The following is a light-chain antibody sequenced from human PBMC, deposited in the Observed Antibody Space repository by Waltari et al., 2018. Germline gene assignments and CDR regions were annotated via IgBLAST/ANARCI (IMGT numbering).Light chain of an antibody. CDR3: QVWDSSTAGV. J-gene: IGLJ2*01. CDR1: KLGDKY. Sequence: SYELTQPPSVSVSPGQTASITCSGDKLGDKYACWYQQKPGQSPVLVIYQDSKRPSGIPERISGSNSGNTATLTISGTQAMDEADDYCQVWDSSTAGVFGGGTKLTVL. V-gene: IGLV3-1*01. CDR2: QDS.